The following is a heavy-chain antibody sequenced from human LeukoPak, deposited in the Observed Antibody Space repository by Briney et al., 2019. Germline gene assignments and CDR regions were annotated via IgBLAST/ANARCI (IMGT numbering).Heavy chain of an antibody. V-gene: IGHV3-7*03. D-gene: IGHD6-19*01. Sequence: GGSRRLSCAASGFTLSTYWMTWVRQAPGKGLEWVANIKQDGSEKYYVDSVKGRFTISRDNAKNSLYLQMNSLRAEDTAMYYCVSGRGWTSDYWGQGTLVTVSS. CDR1: GFTLSTYW. CDR2: IKQDGSEK. CDR3: VSGRGWTSDY. J-gene: IGHJ4*02.